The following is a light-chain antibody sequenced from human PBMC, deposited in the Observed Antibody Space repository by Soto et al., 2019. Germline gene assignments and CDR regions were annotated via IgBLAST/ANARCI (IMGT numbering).Light chain of an antibody. CDR2: XVT. CDR1: SSDVGGFNY. CDR3: NSYTSSSTYV. J-gene: IGLJ1*01. Sequence: QSALTQPASVSGSPGQSITISCTGTSSDVGGFNYVSWYQQHPGKAPXLMIYXVTNRXXXVSXRFXXXXXXXXAXXXXXXLQAEDEADYYCNSYTSSSTYVFGTGTKLTVL. V-gene: IGLV2-14*03.